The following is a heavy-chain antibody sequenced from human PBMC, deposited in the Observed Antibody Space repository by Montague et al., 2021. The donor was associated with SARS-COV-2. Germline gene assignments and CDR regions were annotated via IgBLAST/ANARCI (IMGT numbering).Heavy chain of an antibody. J-gene: IGHJ3*01. CDR3: ARDPGNDSFDF. D-gene: IGHD3-10*01. CDR2: IYYTWST. V-gene: IGHV4-59*11. Sequence: SETLSLTCTVSGGSTRSHHWNWIRQPPGKGLEWIGNIYYTWSTKYNPSLKSRITISADTSKNKFSLKLNSVTAADTAVYYCARDPGNDSFDFWGPGTMVIVSS. CDR1: GGSTRSHH.